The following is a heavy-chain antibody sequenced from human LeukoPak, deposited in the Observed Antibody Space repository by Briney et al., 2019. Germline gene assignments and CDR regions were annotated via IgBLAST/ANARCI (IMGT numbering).Heavy chain of an antibody. D-gene: IGHD3-10*02. J-gene: IGHJ4*02. V-gene: IGHV3-9*01. Sequence: GGSLRLSCAASGFTFDDYAMHCVRQAPGKGLECVSGISWNSGSIGYADSVKGRFTISRDNAKNSLYLQMNSLRAEDTALYYCAKDGVFGGPLRDWGQGTLVTVSS. CDR1: GFTFDDYA. CDR3: AKDGVFGGPLRD. CDR2: ISWNSGSI.